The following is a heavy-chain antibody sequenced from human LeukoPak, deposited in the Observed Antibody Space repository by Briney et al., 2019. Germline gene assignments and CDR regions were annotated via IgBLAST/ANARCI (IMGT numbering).Heavy chain of an antibody. CDR1: AYTFTNFG. CDR2: INPNNGNT. CDR3: ARDFTPPHCTTPNCPRGGWFDP. D-gene: IGHD2-8*01. Sequence: ASVKVSCKASAYTFTNFGISWVRQAPGQGLEWMGWINPNNGNTRYAEDLQGRVTMTTVISTSTAYMELRSLRSDDTAIYHCARDFTPPHCTTPNCPRGGWFDPWGQGILVTVSS. V-gene: IGHV1-18*01. J-gene: IGHJ5*02.